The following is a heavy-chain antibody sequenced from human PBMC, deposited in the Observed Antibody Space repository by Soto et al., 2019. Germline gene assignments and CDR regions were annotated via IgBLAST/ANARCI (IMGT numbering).Heavy chain of an antibody. Sequence: GASVKVSCKASGGTFSNSAISWVRQAPGQGLEWMGGITPAFGAANYAQKFQGKVTITADDSTSTAYMELSSLRSEDTAVYYCAGDSTVTNSHYYYDMDVWGQGTTVTVSS. CDR2: ITPAFGAA. CDR3: AGDSTVTNSHYYYDMDV. CDR1: GGTFSNSA. J-gene: IGHJ6*02. D-gene: IGHD4-4*01. V-gene: IGHV1-69*13.